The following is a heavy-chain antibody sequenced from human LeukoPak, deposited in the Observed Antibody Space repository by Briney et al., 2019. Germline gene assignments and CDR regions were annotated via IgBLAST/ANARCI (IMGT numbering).Heavy chain of an antibody. D-gene: IGHD5-24*01. CDR3: ASSNRNGYNYTDY. Sequence: SETLSLTCTVSGGSVSSGSYYWSWIRQPPGKGLEWIGYIYYSGSTNYNPSLKSRVTISVDTSKNQLSLKLSSVTAADTAVYYCASSNRNGYNYTDYWGQGTLVTVSS. CDR1: GGSVSSGSYY. CDR2: IYYSGST. J-gene: IGHJ4*02. V-gene: IGHV4-61*01.